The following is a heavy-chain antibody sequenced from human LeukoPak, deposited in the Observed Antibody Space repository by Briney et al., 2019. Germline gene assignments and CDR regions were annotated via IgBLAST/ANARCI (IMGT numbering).Heavy chain of an antibody. Sequence: ASVKVSCTVSGYTLTELSMHWVRQAPGKGLEWMGGFDPEDGETIYAQKFQGRVTMIEDTSTDTAYMELSSLRSEDTAVYYCARGTYYYGSGSYNYYYYMDVWGKGTTVTVSS. D-gene: IGHD3-10*01. CDR2: FDPEDGET. CDR1: GYTLTELS. J-gene: IGHJ6*03. V-gene: IGHV1-24*01. CDR3: ARGTYYYGSGSYNYYYYMDV.